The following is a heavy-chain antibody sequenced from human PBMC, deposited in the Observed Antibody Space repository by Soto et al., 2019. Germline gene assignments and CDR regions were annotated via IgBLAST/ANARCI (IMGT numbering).Heavy chain of an antibody. CDR3: ARSRGYYDSSGYYYY. Sequence: SETLSLTCAVSGGSISSSNWWSWVRQPPGKGLEWIGEIYHGGSTNYNASLKSRVTISVDKSKNQFSLKLSSVTAADTAVYYCARSRGYYDSSGYYYYWGQGTLVTVSS. CDR2: IYHGGST. CDR1: GGSISSSNW. D-gene: IGHD3-22*01. V-gene: IGHV4-4*02. J-gene: IGHJ4*02.